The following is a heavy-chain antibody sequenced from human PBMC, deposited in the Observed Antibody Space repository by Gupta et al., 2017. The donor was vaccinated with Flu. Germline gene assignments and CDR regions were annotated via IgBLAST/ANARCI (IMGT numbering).Heavy chain of an antibody. CDR2: IIPIFGTA. J-gene: IGHJ2*01. CDR3: ARATSVDGGDILNWYFDL. D-gene: IGHD2-21*01. Sequence: SWVRQAPGQGLEWMGGIIPIFGTAKYAKKFQGRVTITADESTSTADRELSSLRSEETAVYDCARATSVDGGDILNWYFDLGGRGTMVTVYS. V-gene: IGHV1-69*01.